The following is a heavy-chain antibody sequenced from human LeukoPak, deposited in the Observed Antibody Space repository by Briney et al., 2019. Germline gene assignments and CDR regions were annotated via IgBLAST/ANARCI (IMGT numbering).Heavy chain of an antibody. CDR2: IYYSGST. CDR3: ARGGSVCSGGSCYDYYNYYYYMDV. CDR1: GGSISSYY. Sequence: SETLSLTCTASGGSISSYYWSWIRQPPGKGLEWIGYIYYSGSTNYNPSLKSRVTISVDTSKNQFSLKLSSVTAADTAVYYCARGGSVCSGGSCYDYYNYYYYMDVWGKGTTVTVSS. V-gene: IGHV4-59*01. D-gene: IGHD2-15*01. J-gene: IGHJ6*03.